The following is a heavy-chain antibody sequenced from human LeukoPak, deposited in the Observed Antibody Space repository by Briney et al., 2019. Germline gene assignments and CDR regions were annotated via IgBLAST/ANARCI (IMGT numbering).Heavy chain of an antibody. D-gene: IGHD6-19*01. CDR3: ARDSSGWYSINWFDP. CDR1: GFTFSSYS. Sequence: GGSLRLSCAASGFTFSSYSMNRVRQAPGKGLEWVSSISSSSSYIYYADSVKGRFTISRDNAKNSLYLQMNSLGAEDTAVYYCARDSSGWYSINWFDPWGQGTLVTVSS. J-gene: IGHJ5*02. V-gene: IGHV3-21*01. CDR2: ISSSSSYI.